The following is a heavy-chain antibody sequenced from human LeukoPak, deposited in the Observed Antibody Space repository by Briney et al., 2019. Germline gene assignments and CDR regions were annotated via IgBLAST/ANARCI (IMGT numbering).Heavy chain of an antibody. V-gene: IGHV3-48*01. CDR1: GFTFSDHY. J-gene: IGHJ4*02. CDR2: ISSSSSTI. D-gene: IGHD3-22*01. Sequence: PGGSLRLSCAASGFTFSDHYMDWVRQTPGKGLEWVSYISSSSSTIYYADSVKGRFTISRDNAKNSLYLQMNSLRAEDTAVYYCARGSTYYDSSGQVPFDYWGQGTLVTVSS. CDR3: ARGSTYYDSSGQVPFDY.